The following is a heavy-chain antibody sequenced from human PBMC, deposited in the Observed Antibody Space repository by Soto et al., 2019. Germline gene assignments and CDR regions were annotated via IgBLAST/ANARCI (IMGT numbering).Heavy chain of an antibody. CDR2: ISDSGDSA. CDR3: ARPYGGKIGDAPDL. CDR1: GFTFSIYG. V-gene: IGHV3-23*01. Sequence: PVGSLRLSCAASGFTFSIYGMSWVRQVPGKGLEWVSTISDSGDSAYYADSVKGRFTISRDNSKNTLYLQMNSLRAEDTAVYYCARPYGGKIGDAPDLWGQGTMVTVSS. D-gene: IGHD2-15*01. J-gene: IGHJ3*01.